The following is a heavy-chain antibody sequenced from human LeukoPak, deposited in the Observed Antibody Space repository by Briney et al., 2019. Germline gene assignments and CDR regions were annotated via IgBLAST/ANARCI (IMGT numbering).Heavy chain of an antibody. CDR1: GFIFSDYS. CDR2: ITGSGVYS. D-gene: IGHD3-22*01. CDR3: AKRKFESSGYHDY. V-gene: IGHV3-23*01. Sequence: PGGSLRLSCAASGFIFSDYSMSWVRQAPGKGLEGVSSITGSGVYSDYADSVKGRFTIFRENSKNTLYLQINSLRAEDTAVYYCAKRKFESSGYHDYWGQGTLVPVSS. J-gene: IGHJ4*02.